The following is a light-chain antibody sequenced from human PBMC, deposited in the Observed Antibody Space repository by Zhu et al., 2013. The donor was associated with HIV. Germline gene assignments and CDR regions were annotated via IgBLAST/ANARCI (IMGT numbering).Light chain of an antibody. V-gene: IGLV1-51*01. Sequence: QSALTQPASVSGAPGQRVTISCTGSTSNVGAGYAVHWYQQLPGTAPKLLIYDDNKRPSGIPDRFSGSKSGTSATLGITGLQTGDEADYYCGTWDSSLSAGVFGGGTKLTVL. CDR3: GTWDSSLSAGV. CDR1: TSNVGAGY. J-gene: IGLJ2*01. CDR2: DDN.